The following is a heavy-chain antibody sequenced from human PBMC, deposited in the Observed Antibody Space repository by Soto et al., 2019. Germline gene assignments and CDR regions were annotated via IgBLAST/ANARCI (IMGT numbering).Heavy chain of an antibody. V-gene: IGHV1-24*01. CDR3: ATVRRIVGATIGLSFGY. J-gene: IGHJ4*02. CDR1: GYTLTELS. CDR2: FDPEDGET. Sequence: ASVKVSCKVSGYTLTELSMHWVRQAPGKGLEWMGGFDPEDGETIYAQKFQGRVTMTEDTSTDTAYMELSSLRSEDTAVYYCATVRRIVGATIGLSFGYWGQGXLVTVSS. D-gene: IGHD1-26*01.